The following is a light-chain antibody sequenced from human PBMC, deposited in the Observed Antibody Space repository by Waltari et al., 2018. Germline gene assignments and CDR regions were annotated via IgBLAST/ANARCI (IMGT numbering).Light chain of an antibody. V-gene: IGLV3-25*03. CDR2: KDK. CDR1: EFPRQK. Sequence: SYELTQPPSVSVSPGQTARITCPGEEFPRQKAYWYQQKSRQAPVWVIYKDKRRPSGIPERFSGSSSGTTVSLTISGVLAEDEADYYCQSLDRSGTVIFGGGTTLTVL. CDR3: QSLDRSGTVI. J-gene: IGLJ2*01.